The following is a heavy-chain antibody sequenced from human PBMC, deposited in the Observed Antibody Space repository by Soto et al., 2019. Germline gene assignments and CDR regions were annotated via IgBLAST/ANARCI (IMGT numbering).Heavy chain of an antibody. CDR1: GGTFSSYA. V-gene: IGHV1-69*13. Sequence: GASVKVSCKASGGTFSSYAISWVRQAPGQGLEWMGGIIPIFGTANYAQKFQGRVTITADESTSTAYMELSSLRSEDTAVYYCAREGWIAARPDWFDPWGQGTLVTVSS. J-gene: IGHJ5*02. D-gene: IGHD6-6*01. CDR2: IIPIFGTA. CDR3: AREGWIAARPDWFDP.